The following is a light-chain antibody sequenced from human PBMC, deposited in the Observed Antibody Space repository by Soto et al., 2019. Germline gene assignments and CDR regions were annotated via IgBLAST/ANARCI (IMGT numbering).Light chain of an antibody. CDR1: QSVSSSY. V-gene: IGKV3-20*01. CDR3: HQYGISPSYT. Sequence: EIVLTQSPGTLSLSPGERATLSCRASQSVSSSYLAWYQQKPGQAPRLLIYGASSRATGIPDRFSGSGSGTDFTLTISRLEPEDFAVYYCHQYGISPSYTFGQGTKLEIK. CDR2: GAS. J-gene: IGKJ2*01.